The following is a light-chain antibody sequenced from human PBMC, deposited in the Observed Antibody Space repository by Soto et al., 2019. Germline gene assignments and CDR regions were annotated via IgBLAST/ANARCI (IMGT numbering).Light chain of an antibody. V-gene: IGLV2-14*01. J-gene: IGLJ2*01. Sequence: QSVLTQPASVSGSPGQSITISCTGTSSDVGGYNHVAWYQHSPGKAPKLILFAVSGRPSGVSHRFSGSKSGNTASLTISGLQADDEADYYCCSYTSLSTVVFGGGTQLTVL. CDR3: CSYTSLSTVV. CDR1: SSDVGGYNH. CDR2: AVS.